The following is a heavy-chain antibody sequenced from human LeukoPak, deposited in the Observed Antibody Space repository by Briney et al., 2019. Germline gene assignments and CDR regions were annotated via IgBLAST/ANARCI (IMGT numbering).Heavy chain of an antibody. D-gene: IGHD3-10*01. J-gene: IGHJ4*02. V-gene: IGHV4-59*06. Sequence: SETLSLTCTVSGGSISSYYWSWIRQPPGKGLEWIGYIYYSWSTYYNPSLKSRVTISVDTSKNQFSLKLSSVTAADTAVYYCASRAPNFNGDPFDYWGQGTLVTVSS. CDR2: IYYSWST. CDR1: GGSISSYY. CDR3: ASRAPNFNGDPFDY.